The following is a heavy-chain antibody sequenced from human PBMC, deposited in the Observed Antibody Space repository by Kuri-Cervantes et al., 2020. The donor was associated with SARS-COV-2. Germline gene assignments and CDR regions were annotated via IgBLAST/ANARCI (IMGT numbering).Heavy chain of an antibody. J-gene: IGHJ4*02. CDR3: ARASVVGSGYWGY. CDR2: LSYDGSSK. Sequence: GESLKISCAASGFTFSTYAMHWVRQAPGKGLEWVAILSYDGSSKCYADSVKGRFTISRDNAKNSLYLQMNSLRAEDTAVYYCARASVVGSGYWGYWGQGTLVTVSS. V-gene: IGHV3-30-3*01. CDR1: GFTFSTYA. D-gene: IGHD3-22*01.